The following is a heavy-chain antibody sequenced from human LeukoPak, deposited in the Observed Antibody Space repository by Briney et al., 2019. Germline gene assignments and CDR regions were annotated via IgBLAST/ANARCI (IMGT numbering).Heavy chain of an antibody. V-gene: IGHV4-30-2*01. CDR3: ARVPSIAARAGAFDY. CDR1: GGSISSGGYY. Sequence: SQTLSLTCTVSGGSISSGGYYWSWFRQPPGKGLEWIGYIYHSGSTYYNPSLKSRVTISVDRSKNQFSLKLSSVTAADTAVYYCARVPSIAARAGAFDYWGQGTLVTVSS. D-gene: IGHD6-6*01. CDR2: IYHSGST. J-gene: IGHJ4*02.